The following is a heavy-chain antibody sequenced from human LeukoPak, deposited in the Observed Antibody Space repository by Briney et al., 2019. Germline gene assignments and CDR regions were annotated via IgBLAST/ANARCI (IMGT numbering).Heavy chain of an antibody. Sequence: SETLSLTCTVSGGSITGYYWNWLRQPAGQGLEWLGRVYSSGVGNYNPSLTSRVTMSVDTSTNQFSLKLTSLTAAATALYYCAREEFLHEIDSSGYFVYWGQGTLVTVSS. CDR1: GGSITGYY. D-gene: IGHD3-22*01. V-gene: IGHV4-4*07. CDR3: AREEFLHEIDSSGYFVY. CDR2: VYSSGVG. J-gene: IGHJ4*02.